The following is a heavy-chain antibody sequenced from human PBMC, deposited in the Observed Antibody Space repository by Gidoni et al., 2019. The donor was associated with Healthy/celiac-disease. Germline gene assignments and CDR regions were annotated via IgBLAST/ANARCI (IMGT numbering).Heavy chain of an antibody. V-gene: IGHV5-51*01. Sequence: EVQLVQSGAEVKKPGESLKISCKGSGYSFTSYWIGWVRQMPGKGLEWMGIIYPGDSDTRYSPSFQGQVTISADKSISTAYLQWSSLKASDTAMYYCARLTYYYGSGSNYGMDVWGQGTTVTVSS. J-gene: IGHJ6*02. CDR3: ARLTYYYGSGSNYGMDV. CDR2: IYPGDSDT. D-gene: IGHD3-10*01. CDR1: GYSFTSYW.